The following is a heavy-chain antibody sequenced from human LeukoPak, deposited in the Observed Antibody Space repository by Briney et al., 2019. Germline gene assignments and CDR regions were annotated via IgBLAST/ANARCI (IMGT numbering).Heavy chain of an antibody. CDR1: GFTFSSYV. V-gene: IGHV3-33*01. CDR3: AREASSSARGFDP. J-gene: IGHJ5*02. Sequence: GGSLRLSCAASGFTFSSYVMHWVRQAPGKGLEWVAVIWYDGSNKYYADSVKGRFTISRDNSKNTLYLQMNSLRAEDTAVYYCAREASSSARGFDPWGQGTLVTVSS. CDR2: IWYDGSNK. D-gene: IGHD6-6*01.